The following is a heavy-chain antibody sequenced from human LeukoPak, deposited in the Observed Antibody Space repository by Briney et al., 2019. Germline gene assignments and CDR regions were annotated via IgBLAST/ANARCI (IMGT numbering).Heavy chain of an antibody. V-gene: IGHV3-53*01. D-gene: IGHD3-10*01. CDR1: GFTVSSNY. CDR2: IYSGGST. Sequence: GGSLRLSCAASGFTVSSNYMSWVRQAPGKGLEWVSVIYSGGSTYYADSVKGRFTISRDNSKNTLYLQMNSLRAVDTAVYYCARGVRGVINYYGMDVWGQGTTVTVSS. J-gene: IGHJ6*02. CDR3: ARGVRGVINYYGMDV.